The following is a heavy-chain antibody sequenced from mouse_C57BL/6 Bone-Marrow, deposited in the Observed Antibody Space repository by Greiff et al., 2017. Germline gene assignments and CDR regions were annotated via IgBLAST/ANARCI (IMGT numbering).Heavy chain of an antibody. D-gene: IGHD1-1*01. CDR2: IWRGGST. J-gene: IGHJ4*01. V-gene: IGHV2-5*01. Sequence: QVQLKESGPGLVQPSQSLSITCTVSGFSLTSYGVHWVRQSPGKGLEWLGVIWRGGSTDYNAAFMSRLSITQDNSKSQVFFKMNSLQADDTAIYYCAKTHYGSSDYAMDYWGQGTSVTVSS. CDR1: GFSLTSYG. CDR3: AKTHYGSSDYAMDY.